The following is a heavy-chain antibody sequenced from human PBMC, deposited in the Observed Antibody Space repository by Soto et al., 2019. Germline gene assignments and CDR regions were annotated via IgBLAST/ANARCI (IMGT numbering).Heavy chain of an antibody. J-gene: IGHJ4*02. V-gene: IGHV3-7*05. CDR1: GFTISSYW. D-gene: IGHD3-16*01. CDR2: IKEDGSEK. Sequence: PGGSLRLSCAASGFTISSYWMSWVRQAPGKGPEWVANIKEDGSEKYYVDSVKGRFTISRDNAKNSLYLQMNSLRAEDTAVYYCANGGKNFDYWGQGTLVTVSS. CDR3: ANGGKNFDY.